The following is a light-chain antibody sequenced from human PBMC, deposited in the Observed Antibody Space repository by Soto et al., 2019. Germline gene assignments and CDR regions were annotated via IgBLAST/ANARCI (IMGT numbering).Light chain of an antibody. CDR1: SSDVGGYNY. J-gene: IGLJ1*01. Sequence: CALTQPASVSGSPGQSITISCAGTSSDVGGYNYVSWYQQHPGKAPKLIIYEVSNRPSGISDRFSGSKSGNTASLTISGLQAEDEVDYYCSSYTSSTTLAYVFGTGTKVTVL. CDR2: EVS. CDR3: SSYTSSTTLAYV. V-gene: IGLV2-14*01.